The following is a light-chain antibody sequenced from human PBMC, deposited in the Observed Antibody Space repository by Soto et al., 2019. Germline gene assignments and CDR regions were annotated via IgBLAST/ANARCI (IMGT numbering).Light chain of an antibody. CDR1: QSVSNS. V-gene: IGKV3-20*01. J-gene: IGKJ1*01. CDR2: GAS. Sequence: EIVVTQSPGTLSLSPGERATLSCRASQSVSNSLAWYQQKPGQAPRLLIYGASSRATGIPARFSGSGSGTDFTLTISRLEPEDFAVYYCQQYGGSPWTFGQGTKVEIK. CDR3: QQYGGSPWT.